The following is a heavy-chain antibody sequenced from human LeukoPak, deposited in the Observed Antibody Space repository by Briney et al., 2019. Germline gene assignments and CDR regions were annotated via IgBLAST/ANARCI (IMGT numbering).Heavy chain of an antibody. Sequence: SVKVSCKASGYTFTSYGISWVRQAPGQGLEWMGRIIPILGIANYAQKFQGRVTITADKSTSTAYMELSSLRSEDTAVYYCAREGACSGGSCYRFAFDIWGQGTMVTVSS. V-gene: IGHV1-69*04. CDR3: AREGACSGGSCYRFAFDI. CDR1: GYTFTSYG. CDR2: IIPILGIA. D-gene: IGHD2-15*01. J-gene: IGHJ3*02.